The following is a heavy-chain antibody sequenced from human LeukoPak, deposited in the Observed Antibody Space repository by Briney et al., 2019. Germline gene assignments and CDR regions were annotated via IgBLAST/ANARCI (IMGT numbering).Heavy chain of an antibody. CDR1: GYTFTGYY. D-gene: IGHD3-3*01. J-gene: IGHJ3*02. V-gene: IGHV1-2*02. Sequence: ASVKVSCKASGYTFTGYYMHWVRQAPGRGLEWMGWINPNSGGTNYAQKFQGRVTITADKSTSTAYMELSSLRSEDTAVYYCASRVASGITIFGVVPGAFDIWGQGTMVTVSS. CDR3: ASRVASGITIFGVVPGAFDI. CDR2: INPNSGGT.